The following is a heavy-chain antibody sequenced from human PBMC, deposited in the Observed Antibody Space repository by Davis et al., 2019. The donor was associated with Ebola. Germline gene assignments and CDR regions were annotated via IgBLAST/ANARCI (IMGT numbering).Heavy chain of an antibody. J-gene: IGHJ6*02. CDR1: GGSISSSNW. V-gene: IGHV4-4*02. CDR3: ARDRGYYYGMDV. CDR2: IYHSGST. Sequence: MPSETLSLTCAVSGGSISSSNWWSWVRQPPGKGLEWIGEIYHSGSTNYNPSLKSRVTISVDTSKNQFSLKLSSVTAADTAVYYCARDRGYYYGMDVWGQGTTVTVSS.